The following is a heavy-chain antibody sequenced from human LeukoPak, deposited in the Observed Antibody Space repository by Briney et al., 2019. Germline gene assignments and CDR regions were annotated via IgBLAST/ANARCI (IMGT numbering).Heavy chain of an antibody. CDR2: ISSTSSYI. J-gene: IGHJ4*02. V-gene: IGHV3-21*01. CDR3: AREVQGVSGHDFDY. CDR1: GFTFSSYS. Sequence: TGGSLRLSCAASGFTFSSYSMNWVRQAPGQGLEWVSSISSTSSYIYYADSVKGRFTISRDNAKNSLYLQMNSLRAEDTAVYYCAREVQGVSGHDFDYWGQGTLVTVSS. D-gene: IGHD3-10*01.